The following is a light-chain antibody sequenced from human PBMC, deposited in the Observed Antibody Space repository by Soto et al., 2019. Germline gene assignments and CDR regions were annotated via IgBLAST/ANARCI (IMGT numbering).Light chain of an antibody. V-gene: IGLV2-14*01. CDR2: EVS. CDR3: SSYTSSSPWV. CDR1: SSDVGGYNY. Sequence: QSALTQPASVSGSPGQSITISCTGTSSDVGGYNYVSWYQQHTGKAPKLTIYEVSNRPSGVYDPFSGSRSGNTASLTISGLQAEDESDYYCSSYTSSSPWVFGGGTKLTVL. J-gene: IGLJ3*02.